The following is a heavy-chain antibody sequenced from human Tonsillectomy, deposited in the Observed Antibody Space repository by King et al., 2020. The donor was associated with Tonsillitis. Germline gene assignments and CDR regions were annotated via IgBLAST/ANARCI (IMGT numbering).Heavy chain of an antibody. J-gene: IGHJ4*02. CDR1: GYSISSGHY. CDR2: IHHTGST. Sequence: LQLQESGPGLVKPSETLSLTCGVSGYSISSGHYWGWIRQPPGKGLEWIGSIHHTGSTYYNPSVKSRVTISVDTSKNQFSLRLSSVTSADTAVYFCARDGGGAYSGYDTGVSSYWGQGTLVTVSS. CDR3: ARDGGGAYSGYDTGVSSY. V-gene: IGHV4-38-2*02. D-gene: IGHD5-12*01.